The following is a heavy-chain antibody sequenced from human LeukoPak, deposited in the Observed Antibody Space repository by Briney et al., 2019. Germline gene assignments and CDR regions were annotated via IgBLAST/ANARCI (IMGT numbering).Heavy chain of an antibody. V-gene: IGHV4-59*01. D-gene: IGHD6-13*01. CDR3: AREGGYSSSWYFDY. Sequence: SETLSLTCSVPIDSITNYYWSWIRQPPGKGLEWIGFIYHSGNTNKNPSLTTRVTMSVDTSKTQITLRLSSVTAADTAVYYCAREGGYSSSWYFDYWGQGTLVTVSS. J-gene: IGHJ4*02. CDR2: IYHSGNT. CDR1: IDSITNYY.